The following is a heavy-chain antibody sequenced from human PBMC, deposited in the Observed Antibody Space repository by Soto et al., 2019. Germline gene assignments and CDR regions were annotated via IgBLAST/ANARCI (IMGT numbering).Heavy chain of an antibody. CDR3: AKIPTGSGSSKFDY. Sequence: GGSLRLSCVASGFTFSSSFMGWVRQAPGKGLEWVANINQDGGGTYYVDSVQGRFTISRDNSQNQLYLQMNNLRGDDTAMYYCAKIPTGSGSSKFDYWGQGIQVTVSS. V-gene: IGHV3-7*03. CDR2: INQDGGGT. J-gene: IGHJ4*02. CDR1: GFTFSSSF. D-gene: IGHD3-10*01.